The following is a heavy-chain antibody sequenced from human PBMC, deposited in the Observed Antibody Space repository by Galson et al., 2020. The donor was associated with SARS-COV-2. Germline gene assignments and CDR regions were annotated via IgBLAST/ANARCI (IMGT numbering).Heavy chain of an antibody. J-gene: IGHJ4*02. Sequence: SETLSLTCTVSGGSISSSIHFWGWIRQPPGKGLQWIVTTHVSGSTYYDPSLKSRLTISVDTSKNQFSLKLSSVTAADTAVYYCARHGRGELLFPFDYWGQGILVTVSS. CDR3: ARHGRGELLFPFDY. CDR2: THVSGST. CDR1: GGSISSSIHF. V-gene: IGHV4-39*01. D-gene: IGHD1-26*01.